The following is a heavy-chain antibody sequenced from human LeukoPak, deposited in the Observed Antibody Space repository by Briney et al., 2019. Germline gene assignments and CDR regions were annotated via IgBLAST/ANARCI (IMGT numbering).Heavy chain of an antibody. CDR1: GGSISSSTYY. J-gene: IGHJ5*02. CDR3: ARQYYHTSGRVDWFDP. D-gene: IGHD3-22*01. V-gene: IGHV4-39*01. Sequence: PSETLSLTCTVSGGSISSSTYYWGWIRQPPGRGLEWIGSIYYSGSTYYNPSLNSRVTISVDTSKNQFSLKLSSVTAADTAVYYCARQYYHTSGRVDWFDPWGQGTLVTVSS. CDR2: IYYSGST.